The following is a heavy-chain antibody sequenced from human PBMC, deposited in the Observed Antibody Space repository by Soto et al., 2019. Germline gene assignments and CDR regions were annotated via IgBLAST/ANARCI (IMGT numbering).Heavy chain of an antibody. V-gene: IGHV1-69*05. CDR1: GCTFSSYA. J-gene: IGHJ4*02. Sequence: GASVKVSCKASGCTFSSYAISWVRQAPGQRLEWMGGINPINGTTNYAQKFQGRVTITRDTSASTAYMELSSLRSEDTAVYYCARLASRGDSSYYFDYWGQGTLVTVSS. D-gene: IGHD2-21*02. CDR3: ARLASRGDSSYYFDY. CDR2: INPINGTT.